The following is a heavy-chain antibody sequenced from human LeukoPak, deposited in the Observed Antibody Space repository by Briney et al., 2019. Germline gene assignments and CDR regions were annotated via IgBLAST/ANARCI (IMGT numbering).Heavy chain of an antibody. J-gene: IGHJ4*02. Sequence: GRSLRLSCAASGFTFSSYGMHWVRQAPGKGLEWVAVISYDGSNKYYADSVKGRFTISRHNSKHTLYLLMNSLRAEDTAVYYCPYGGNFDYWGQGTLVTVST. CDR3: PYGGNFDY. V-gene: IGHV3-30*03. CDR2: ISYDGSNK. D-gene: IGHD4-23*01. CDR1: GFTFSSYG.